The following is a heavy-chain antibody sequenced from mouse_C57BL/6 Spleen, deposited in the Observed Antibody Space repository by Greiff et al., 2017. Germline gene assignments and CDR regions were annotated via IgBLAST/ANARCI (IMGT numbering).Heavy chain of an antibody. V-gene: IGHV5-17*01. CDR2: ISSGSSTI. Sequence: DVKLVESGGGLVKPGGSLKLSCAASGFTFSDYGMHWVRQAPEKGLEWVAYISSGSSTIYSADTVKGRFTISRDNAKNTLFLQMTSLRSEETAMYYGARRAYSNYAMDYWGQGTSVTVAS. CDR3: ARRAYSNYAMDY. D-gene: IGHD2-5*01. J-gene: IGHJ4*01. CDR1: GFTFSDYG.